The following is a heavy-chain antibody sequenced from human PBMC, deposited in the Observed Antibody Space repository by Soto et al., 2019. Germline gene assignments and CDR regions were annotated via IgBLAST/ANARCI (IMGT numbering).Heavy chain of an antibody. CDR2: IYYSGST. CDR3: ARMRILTVQVYYYYMDV. CDR1: GGSISSYY. D-gene: IGHD3-9*01. Sequence: SETLSLTCTVSGGSISSYYWSWIRQPPGKGLEWIGYIYYSGSTNYNPSLKSRVTISVDTSKNQFSLKLSSVTAADTAVYYCARMRILTVQVYYYYMDVWGKGTTVTVSS. V-gene: IGHV4-59*08. J-gene: IGHJ6*03.